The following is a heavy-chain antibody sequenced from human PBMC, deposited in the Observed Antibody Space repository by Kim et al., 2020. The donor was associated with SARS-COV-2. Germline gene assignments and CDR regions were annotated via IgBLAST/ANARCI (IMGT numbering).Heavy chain of an antibody. J-gene: IGHJ6*03. V-gene: IGHV1-18*01. CDR1: GYKFINFG. Sequence: ASVKVSCTASGYKFINFGISWVRQAPGQGLEWVGWISPNSGNTNYAQKIHDRVTMTTDTSTSTAYMELRSLRSDDTAVYYCARQVGSIEYSINSRPRTYFYMDVWGKWATITVSS. D-gene: IGHD6-13*01. CDR3: ARQVGSIEYSINSRPRTYFYMDV. CDR2: ISPNSGNT.